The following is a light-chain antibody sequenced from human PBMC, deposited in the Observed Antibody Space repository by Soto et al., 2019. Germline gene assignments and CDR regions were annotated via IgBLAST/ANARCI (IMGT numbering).Light chain of an antibody. J-gene: IGKJ4*01. CDR1: QSVRSTH. CDR3: QQANSFPLT. CDR2: GAS. V-gene: IGKV3-15*01. Sequence: EIVLTQSPGTLSLSPGERATLSCRASQSVRSTHLAWYQLKPGQAPRLLIYGASTRATGIPARFSGSGSGTEFTLTISSLQSEDFAVYYCQQANSFPLTFGGGTKVDI.